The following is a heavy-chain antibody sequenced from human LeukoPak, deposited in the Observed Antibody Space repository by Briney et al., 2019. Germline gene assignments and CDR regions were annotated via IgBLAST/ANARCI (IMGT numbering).Heavy chain of an antibody. CDR2: ISGSDGTT. CDR1: GFTFSSYA. D-gene: IGHD3-22*01. CDR3: ARVGSSGYSNAFDI. J-gene: IGHJ3*02. V-gene: IGHV3-23*01. Sequence: GGSLRLSCAASGFTFSSYAMCWVRQPPGKGLEWVSSISGSDGTTYYADSVKGRFTISRDNSKYTLSLQMNSLRAEDTAVYYCARVGSSGYSNAFDIWGQGTMVTVSS.